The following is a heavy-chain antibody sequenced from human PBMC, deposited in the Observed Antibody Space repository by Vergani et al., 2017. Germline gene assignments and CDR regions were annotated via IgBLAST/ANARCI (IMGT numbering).Heavy chain of an antibody. D-gene: IGHD2-21*02. V-gene: IGHV4-59*01. J-gene: IGHJ4*02. Sequence: QVQLHESGPGLVKPSETLSLTCTVSGDSISPYFWTWIRQPPGQGLEGIGYISYSGDTNCAPSLKSRVSISLDTSKNQFSLQVNSVTPSDTAVYYCARGGWLVPDVWGQGTLVTVSS. CDR2: ISYSGDT. CDR3: ARGGWLVPDV. CDR1: GDSISPYF.